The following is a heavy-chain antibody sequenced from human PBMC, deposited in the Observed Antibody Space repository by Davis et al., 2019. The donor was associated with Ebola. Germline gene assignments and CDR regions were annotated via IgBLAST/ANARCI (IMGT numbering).Heavy chain of an antibody. Sequence: AASVKVSCKASGYTFTSYDINWVRQATGQGLEWMGWMNPNSGNTGYAQKFQGRVTMTRNTSISTAYMELSSLRSEDTAVYYCARGFTQDIVVVVAAGGNWFDPWGQGTLVTVSS. V-gene: IGHV1-8*01. CDR1: GYTFTSYD. CDR3: ARGFTQDIVVVVAAGGNWFDP. D-gene: IGHD2-15*01. J-gene: IGHJ5*02. CDR2: MNPNSGNT.